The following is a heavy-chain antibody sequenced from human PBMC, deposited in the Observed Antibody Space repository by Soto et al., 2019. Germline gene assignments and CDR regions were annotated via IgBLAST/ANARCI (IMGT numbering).Heavy chain of an antibody. V-gene: IGHV3-33*01. CDR1: GFTFSSYG. Sequence: GGSLRLSCAASGFTFSSYGMHWVRQAPGKGLEWVAVIWYDGSNKYYADSVKGRFTISRDNSKNTLYLQMNSLRAEDTAVYYCARGGIRRGIAAYYFDYWGQGTLVTVSS. D-gene: IGHD6-25*01. CDR2: IWYDGSNK. J-gene: IGHJ4*02. CDR3: ARGGIRRGIAAYYFDY.